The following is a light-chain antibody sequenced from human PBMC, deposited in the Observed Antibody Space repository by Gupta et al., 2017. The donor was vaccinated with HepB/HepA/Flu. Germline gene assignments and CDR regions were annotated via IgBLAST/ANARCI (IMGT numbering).Light chain of an antibody. V-gene: IGLV1-44*01. CDR3: AAWDATWKTVV. Sequence: QSVLTQPPSASVPPGQRVTMSCSGGSSNIGSNSVHWYQPLPGTAPRLLIYTNIQRRSGVPDRFSGSKSGTSSALAISGLQAEDEADYYCAAWDATWKTVVVGGGTKLTVL. J-gene: IGLJ2*01. CDR2: TNI. CDR1: SSNIGSNS.